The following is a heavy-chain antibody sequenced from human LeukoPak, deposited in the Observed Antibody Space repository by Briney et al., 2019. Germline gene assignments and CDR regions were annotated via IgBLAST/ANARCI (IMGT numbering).Heavy chain of an antibody. D-gene: IGHD1-14*01. CDR1: GGSISSGGYY. J-gene: IGHJ5*02. V-gene: IGHV4-31*03. CDR2: IHYSGST. CDR3: ARRGTGDWFDP. Sequence: KPSETLSLTCTVSGGSISSGGYYWSWIRQHPGKGLEWIGYIHYSGSTYYNPSLKSRVTISVDTSKNQFSLKLSSVTAADTAVYYCARRGTGDWFDPWGQGTLVTVSS.